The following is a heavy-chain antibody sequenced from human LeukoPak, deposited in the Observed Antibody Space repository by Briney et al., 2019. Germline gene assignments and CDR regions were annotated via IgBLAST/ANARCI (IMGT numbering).Heavy chain of an antibody. CDR1: GYTFTSYG. D-gene: IGHD3-22*01. Sequence: ASVKVSCKTSGYTFTSYGITWVRQAPGQGLEWMGWISAYNDDTKYAQKLQGRVTMTTDTSTSTAYMELRSLRSDDTAVYYCARVEDMIVVVITGAFDIWGQGTMVTVSS. J-gene: IGHJ3*02. CDR2: ISAYNDDT. V-gene: IGHV1-18*01. CDR3: ARVEDMIVVVITGAFDI.